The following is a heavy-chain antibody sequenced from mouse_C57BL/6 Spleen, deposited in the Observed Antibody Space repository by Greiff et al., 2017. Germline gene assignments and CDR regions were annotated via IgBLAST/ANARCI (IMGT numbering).Heavy chain of an antibody. D-gene: IGHD1-1*01. CDR3: ARRTTVVAGYYFDY. Sequence: EVKLVESGPGLVKPSQSLSLTCSVTGYSITSGYYWNWIRQFPGNKLEWMGYISYDGSNNYNPSLKNRISITRDTSKNQFFLKLNSVTTEDTATYYCARRTTVVAGYYFDYWGQGTTLTVSS. V-gene: IGHV3-6*01. CDR2: ISYDGSN. J-gene: IGHJ2*01. CDR1: GYSITSGYY.